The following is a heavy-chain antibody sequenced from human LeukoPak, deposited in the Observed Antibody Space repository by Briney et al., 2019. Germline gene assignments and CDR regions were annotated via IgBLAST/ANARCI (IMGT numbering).Heavy chain of an antibody. J-gene: IGHJ4*02. D-gene: IGHD5-12*01. V-gene: IGHV3-30-3*01. Sequence: GGSLRLSCAASGFTFSSYAMHWVRQAPGKGLEWVAVISYDGSNKYYADSVKGRFTISRDNSKNTLYLQMNSLRAEDTAVYYCARGGYKAKYYFDYWGQGTVVTVSS. CDR2: ISYDGSNK. CDR3: ARGGYKAKYYFDY. CDR1: GFTFSSYA.